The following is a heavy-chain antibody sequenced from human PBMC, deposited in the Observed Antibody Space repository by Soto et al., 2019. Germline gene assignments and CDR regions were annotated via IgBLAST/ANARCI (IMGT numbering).Heavy chain of an antibody. CDR3: ASKSPLRAQLLFLSIAV. CDR2: IIPIFGTA. Sequence: SVKVSCKASGGTFSSYAISRVRQAPGQGLEWMGGIIPIFGTANYAQKFQGRVTITADESTSTAYMELSSLRSEDTAVYYCASKSPLRAQLLFLSIAVWGQGTTDTVSS. D-gene: IGHD2-2*01. V-gene: IGHV1-69*13. CDR1: GGTFSSYA. J-gene: IGHJ6*02.